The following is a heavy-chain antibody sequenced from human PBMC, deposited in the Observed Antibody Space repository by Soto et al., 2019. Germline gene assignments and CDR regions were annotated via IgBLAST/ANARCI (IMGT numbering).Heavy chain of an antibody. CDR3: ARDPRSYSSSWYDNLDAFDI. Sequence: SETLSLTCAVSGGSISSSNWWSWVRQPPGRGLEWIGEIYHSGSTNYNPSLKSRVTISVDKSKNQFSLKLSSVTAADTAVYYCARDPRSYSSSWYDNLDAFDIWGQGTMVTVSS. J-gene: IGHJ3*02. CDR1: GGSISSSNW. V-gene: IGHV4-4*02. D-gene: IGHD6-13*01. CDR2: IYHSGST.